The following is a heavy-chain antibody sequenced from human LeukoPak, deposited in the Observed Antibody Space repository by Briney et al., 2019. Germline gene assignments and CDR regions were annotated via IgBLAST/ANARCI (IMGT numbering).Heavy chain of an antibody. CDR3: AKDASSWSDY. J-gene: IGHJ4*02. Sequence: GRSLRLSCAPAGFTFSSYAISWVRQAPGKGLEWVSAISGSGGSTYYADSGKGRSTISRDNSKNTLYLQMNSLRAEDTAVYYCAKDASSWSDYWGQGTLVTVSS. D-gene: IGHD6-13*01. V-gene: IGHV3-23*01. CDR1: GFTFSSYA. CDR2: ISGSGGST.